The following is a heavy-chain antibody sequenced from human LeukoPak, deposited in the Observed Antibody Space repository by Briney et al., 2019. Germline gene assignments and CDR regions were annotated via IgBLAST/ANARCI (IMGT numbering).Heavy chain of an antibody. J-gene: IGHJ4*02. CDR3: ARDFLLQSEGLFDY. CDR2: FYIGGST. V-gene: IGHV4-4*07. CDR1: GGSISSYY. Sequence: SETLSLTCTVSGGSISSYYWSWLRQPAGKGLEWIGRFYIGGSTNYNPSLKSRVTMSADTSKNQFSLRLNSVTAADTAVYYCARDFLLQSEGLFDYWGQGTLVTVSS. D-gene: IGHD4-11*01.